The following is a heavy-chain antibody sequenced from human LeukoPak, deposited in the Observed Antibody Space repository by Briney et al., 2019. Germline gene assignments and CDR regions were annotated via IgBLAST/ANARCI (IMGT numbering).Heavy chain of an antibody. D-gene: IGHD2-21*01. Sequence: PGGSLRLSCAVSGCTVSGNDRSSFRQAPGKGLEWVSLTYTGGTTHYADSVKGRITISRDNSKNTMFLQMNSLRAEDTVVYYCAPSPNSDWWGQGTLVIVSA. J-gene: IGHJ4*02. CDR2: TYTGGTT. V-gene: IGHV3-53*01. CDR3: APSPNSDW. CDR1: GCTVSGND.